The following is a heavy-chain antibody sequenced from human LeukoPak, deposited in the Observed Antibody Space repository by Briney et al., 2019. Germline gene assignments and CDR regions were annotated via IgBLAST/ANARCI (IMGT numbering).Heavy chain of an antibody. J-gene: IGHJ4*02. V-gene: IGHV3-30*18. CDR3: AKTHYYDSSGVPGDY. CDR1: GFTFSSYG. CDR2: ISHDGSNP. Sequence: GGSLRLSCAASGFTFSSYGMRWVRQAPGKGLEWVAVISHDGSNPYYADSVKGRFTISRDNSKNTLYLQMSSLRAEDTATYYCAKTHYYDSSGVPGDYWGQGTLVTVSS. D-gene: IGHD3-22*01.